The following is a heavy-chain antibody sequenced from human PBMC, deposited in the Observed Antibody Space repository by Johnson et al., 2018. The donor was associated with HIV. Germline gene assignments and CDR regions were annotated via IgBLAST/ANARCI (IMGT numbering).Heavy chain of an antibody. D-gene: IGHD3-16*01. CDR2: IYSGGST. V-gene: IGHV3-66*02. Sequence: MQLVESGGGLVQPGGSLRLSCAASGFTVSSNYMSWVRQAPGKGLEWVSIIYSGGSTYYADSVKGRFTISRDNSKNTLYLQMNSLRAEDTAVYYCAREGGGPMGDAFEIWGQGTMVTVSS. J-gene: IGHJ3*02. CDR3: AREGGGPMGDAFEI. CDR1: GFTVSSNY.